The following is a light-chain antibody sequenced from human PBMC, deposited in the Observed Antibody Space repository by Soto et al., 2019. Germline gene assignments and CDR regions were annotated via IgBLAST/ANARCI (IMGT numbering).Light chain of an antibody. CDR3: QQCSFSPRT. Sequence: EIVLTQAPGTLSLSPGERATLSCRASQSITNNYLAWSQQKPGQAPRLLIFDASNRATGIPDRFSGSGSGTDFTLTISRLEPEDFAVYYCQQCSFSPRTFGQGTKVEIK. J-gene: IGKJ1*01. V-gene: IGKV3-20*01. CDR1: QSITNNY. CDR2: DAS.